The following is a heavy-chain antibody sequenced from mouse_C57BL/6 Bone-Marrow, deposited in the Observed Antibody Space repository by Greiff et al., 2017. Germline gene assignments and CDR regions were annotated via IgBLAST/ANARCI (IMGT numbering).Heavy chain of an antibody. D-gene: IGHD2-4*01. V-gene: IGHV1-76*01. CDR3: AREGGYYDYDDAMDY. J-gene: IGHJ4*01. CDR1: GYTFTDYY. CDR2: IYPGSGNT. Sequence: VKLQQSGAELVRPGASVKLSCKASGYTFTDYYINWVKQRPGQGLEWIARIYPGSGNTYYNEKFKGKATLTAEKSSSTAYMQLSSLTSEDSAVYFCAREGGYYDYDDAMDYWGQGTSVTVSS.